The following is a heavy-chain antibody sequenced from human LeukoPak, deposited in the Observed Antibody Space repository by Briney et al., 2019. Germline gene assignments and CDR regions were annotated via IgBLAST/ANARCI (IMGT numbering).Heavy chain of an antibody. CDR2: INPNSGGT. Sequence: ASVKVSCKASGYTFTGYYIHWVRQAPGQGLEWMGWINPNSGGTNHAQKFQGRVTMTRDTSISTAYMELSRLRSDDTAVYYCAMRSLYYYDSSDPGYFDYWGQGTLVTVSS. J-gene: IGHJ4*02. V-gene: IGHV1-2*02. D-gene: IGHD3-22*01. CDR3: AMRSLYYYDSSDPGYFDY. CDR1: GYTFTGYY.